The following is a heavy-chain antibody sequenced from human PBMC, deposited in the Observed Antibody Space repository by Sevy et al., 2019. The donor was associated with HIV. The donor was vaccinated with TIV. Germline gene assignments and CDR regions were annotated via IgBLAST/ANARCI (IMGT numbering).Heavy chain of an antibody. J-gene: IGHJ6*02. Sequence: GGSLRLSCAASGFTFDNNAMYWVRQAPGKGLERVSVISGSGFSTNYAGSVKGRFTISRDISKSTLYLQMNSLRAEDTAVYYCAKVYYYDSGTVIPRGMDVWCQGTTVTVSS. CDR2: ISGSGFST. V-gene: IGHV3-23*01. D-gene: IGHD3-10*01. CDR3: AKVYYYDSGTVIPRGMDV. CDR1: GFTFDNNA.